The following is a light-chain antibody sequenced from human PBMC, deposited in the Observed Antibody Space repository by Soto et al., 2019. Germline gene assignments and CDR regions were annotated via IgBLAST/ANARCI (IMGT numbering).Light chain of an antibody. CDR2: DAS. CDR3: QQRGSWPPYT. CDR1: QSVSSH. V-gene: IGKV3-11*01. Sequence: EIVLTQSPDTLSLSPGERATLSCRASQSVSSHLAWYQQKPGQAPRLLIYDASNRATGILARFSGSGSGTDFTLTISSLEPEDVAVYYCQQRGSWPPYTFGQGTKLEIK. J-gene: IGKJ2*01.